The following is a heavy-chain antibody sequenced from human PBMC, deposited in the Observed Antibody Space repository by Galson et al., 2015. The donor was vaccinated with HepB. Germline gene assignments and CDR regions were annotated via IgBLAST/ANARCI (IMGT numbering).Heavy chain of an antibody. CDR1: GFIFRNYG. CDR2: TWYDGNIE. Sequence: SLRLSCAASGFIFRNYGMHWVRQAPGKGLEWEANTWYDGNIEYYADSVKGRFTISRDNSNNTLFLQMNNLRAEDTAVYFCARDPRLHCTSITCYAGPYYFDHWGQGILVSVSS. CDR3: ARDPRLHCTSITCYAGPYYFDH. V-gene: IGHV3-33*01. J-gene: IGHJ4*02. D-gene: IGHD2-2*01.